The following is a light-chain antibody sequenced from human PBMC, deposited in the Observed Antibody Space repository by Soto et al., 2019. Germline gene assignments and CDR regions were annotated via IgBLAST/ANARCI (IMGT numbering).Light chain of an antibody. V-gene: IGKV1-6*01. CDR2: DAS. J-gene: IGKJ2*01. CDR3: LQDYNYPYT. CDR1: QGIKTD. Sequence: AIQMTQSPSSLSASVGGRVTITCRASQGIKTDLGWYQQKAGKAPKLLIYDASSLQSEVPSRFSGSGSGTDFTLTISSLQPEDFATYYCLQDYNYPYTFGQGTKLEIK.